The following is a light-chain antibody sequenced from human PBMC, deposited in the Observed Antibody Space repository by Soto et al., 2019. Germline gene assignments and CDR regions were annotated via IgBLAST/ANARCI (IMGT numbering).Light chain of an antibody. V-gene: IGLV2-23*02. Sequence: QSALTQPASVSGSPGQSITISCTGTSNDVGTYNLVSWYQQHPGKAPKLMIYEVGKRPSGVSDRFSGSKSDNTASLTISGLLAEDEADYYCCSYASSSSWVFGGGTKLTVL. CDR2: EVG. J-gene: IGLJ3*02. CDR1: SNDVGTYNL. CDR3: CSYASSSSWV.